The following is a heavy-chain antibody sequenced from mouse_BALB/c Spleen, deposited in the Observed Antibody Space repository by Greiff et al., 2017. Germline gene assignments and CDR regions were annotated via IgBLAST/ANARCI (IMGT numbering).Heavy chain of an antibody. CDR2: ISYSGST. J-gene: IGHJ3*01. Sequence: EVQLVESGPGLVKPSQSLSLTCTVTGYSITSDYAWNWIRQFPGNKLEWMGYISYSGSTSYNPSLKSRISITRDTSKNQFFLQLNSVTTEDTATYYCARDSSGWFAYWGQGTLVTVSA. D-gene: IGHD3-2*01. CDR3: ARDSSGWFAY. CDR1: GYSITSDYA. V-gene: IGHV3-2*02.